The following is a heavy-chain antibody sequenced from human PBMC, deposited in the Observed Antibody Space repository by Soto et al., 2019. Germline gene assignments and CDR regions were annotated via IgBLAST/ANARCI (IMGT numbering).Heavy chain of an antibody. CDR1: GYTFTSYG. Sequence: QVHLVQSGAEVKKPGASVKVSCKGSGYTFTSYGITWVRQAPGQGLEWMGWISAHNGNTDYAQKLQGRVTVTRHTSTSTAYTQLRSLRSDAPAVYYCARGRYGDYWGQGPLVTVSS. CDR2: ISAHNGNT. D-gene: IGHD1-1*01. CDR3: ARGRYGDY. J-gene: IGHJ4*02. V-gene: IGHV1-18*01.